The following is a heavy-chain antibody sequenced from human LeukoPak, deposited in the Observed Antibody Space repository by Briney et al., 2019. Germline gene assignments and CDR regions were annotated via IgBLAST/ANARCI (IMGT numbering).Heavy chain of an antibody. Sequence: SETLSLTCIVSGYSISSGYYWGWIRQPPGKGLEWIGNIHHSGSTYYNPSLKSRVTISVDTSKNQLSLKLSSVTAADTAVYYCAKGGGDPYYYYAMDVWGQGTTVTVSS. CDR1: GYSISSGYY. J-gene: IGHJ6*02. CDR2: IHHSGST. D-gene: IGHD2-21*02. V-gene: IGHV4-38-2*02. CDR3: AKGGGDPYYYYAMDV.